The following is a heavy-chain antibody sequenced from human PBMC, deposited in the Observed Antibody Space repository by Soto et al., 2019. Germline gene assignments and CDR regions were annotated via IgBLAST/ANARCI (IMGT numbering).Heavy chain of an antibody. CDR3: ARRLSPLDPYHFDY. CDR1: GYSFTSFW. V-gene: IGHV5-51*01. J-gene: IGHJ4*02. CDR2: IYPGDFDT. Sequence: GESLKISCKGSGYSFTSFWIAWVRQMPGRGLEWMGIIYPGDFDTRYSPSFQGQVTISADKSINTAYLQWSSLKASDTAMYYCARRLSPLDPYHFDYWGQGTLVTVSS.